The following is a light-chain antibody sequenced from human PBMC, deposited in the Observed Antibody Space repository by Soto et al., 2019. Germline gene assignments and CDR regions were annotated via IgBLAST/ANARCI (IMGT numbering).Light chain of an antibody. CDR1: RSIDTY. Sequence: IVMTQSPAFLSASLGERVTLSFSASRSIDTYLALFRHKLGQPPRLLVFGASTSAAGFPPIVSGGLSGTDYTLTISSLQPEDFSVYYCQQRSNWPLTFGQGTRLEIK. J-gene: IGKJ5*01. CDR3: QQRSNWPLT. V-gene: IGKV3-11*01. CDR2: GAS.